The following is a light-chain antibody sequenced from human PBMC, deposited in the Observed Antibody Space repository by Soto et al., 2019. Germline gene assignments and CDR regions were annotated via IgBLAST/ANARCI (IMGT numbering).Light chain of an antibody. Sequence: EIVLTQSPGTLSLSPGERATLSCRASQSGSSSYLAWYQQKPGQAPRLLIYGASSRATGIPDRFSGSGSGTDFTLTISRLEPEDFAVYYCQQCGSSPITFGKGTRLEIK. CDR3: QQCGSSPIT. CDR2: GAS. CDR1: QSGSSSY. J-gene: IGKJ5*01. V-gene: IGKV3-20*01.